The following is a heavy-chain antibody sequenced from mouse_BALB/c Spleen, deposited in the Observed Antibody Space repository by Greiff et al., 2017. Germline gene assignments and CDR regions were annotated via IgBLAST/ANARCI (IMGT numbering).Heavy chain of an antibody. CDR2: IYPGDGDT. CDR1: GYAFSSYW. D-gene: IGHD2-3*01. J-gene: IGHJ2*01. CDR3: ARDDGDYFDY. V-gene: IGHV1-80*01. Sequence: KQSGAELVRPGSSVKISCKASGYAFSSYWMNWVKQRPGQGLEWIGQIYPGDGDTNYNGKFRGKATLTADKSSSTAYMQLSSLTSEDSAVYFCARDDGDYFDYWGQGTTLTVSS.